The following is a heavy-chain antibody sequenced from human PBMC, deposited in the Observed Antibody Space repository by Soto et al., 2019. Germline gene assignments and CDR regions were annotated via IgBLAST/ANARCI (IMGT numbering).Heavy chain of an antibody. J-gene: IGHJ4*02. D-gene: IGHD6-19*01. V-gene: IGHV3-66*01. CDR1: GFTVSSNY. CDR3: ARVGAWLAEGWDF. Sequence: GGSLRLSCTASGFTVSSNYMTWVRQAPGKGLEWVSVFYGGGTTYYADSVKGRFTISRDNSKNTLYLQMNSLRAEDTAVYYCARVGAWLAEGWDFWGQGTLVTVSS. CDR2: FYGGGTT.